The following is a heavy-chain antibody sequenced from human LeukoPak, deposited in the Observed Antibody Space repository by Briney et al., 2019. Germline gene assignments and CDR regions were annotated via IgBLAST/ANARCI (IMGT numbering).Heavy chain of an antibody. CDR3: AKADRGWGVITKD. J-gene: IGHJ4*02. D-gene: IGHD3-10*01. Sequence: GGSLRLSCAASGFTFSTYAMSWVRQAPGKGLEWVSAIGGSGDFTYYAEYVRGRFTISRDNSKKTLYLQMNSLRAEDTAVYYCAKADRGWGVITKDWGQGTLVTVSS. CDR1: GFTFSTYA. V-gene: IGHV3-23*01. CDR2: IGGSGDFT.